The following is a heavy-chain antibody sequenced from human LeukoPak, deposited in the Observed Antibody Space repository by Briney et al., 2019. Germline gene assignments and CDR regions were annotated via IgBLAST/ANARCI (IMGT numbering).Heavy chain of an antibody. D-gene: IGHD3-16*01. CDR1: GFTFSNNW. V-gene: IGHV3-7*01. J-gene: IGHJ4*02. Sequence: PGGSLRLSCAGSGFTFSNNWMSWVRQAPGKGLEWVANIKQDGSNKNYVDSVKGRFTISRGNAKNSLYLQMNSLRAEDTAVYYCARDGLQKLGFDYWGRGTLVTVSS. CDR2: IKQDGSNK. CDR3: ARDGLQKLGFDY.